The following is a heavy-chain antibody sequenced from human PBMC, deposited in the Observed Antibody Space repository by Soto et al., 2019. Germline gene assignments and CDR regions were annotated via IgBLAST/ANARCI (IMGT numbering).Heavy chain of an antibody. CDR1: GYTFTSYG. D-gene: IGHD5-18*01. CDR2: ISAYNGNT. V-gene: IGHV1-18*01. Sequence: QVQLVQSGAEVKKPGASVKVSCKASGYTFTSYGISWVRQAPGQGLEWMGWISAYNGNTNYAQKLQGRVTMTTDTSTSTADMELGGMRSDDTAVYYCERDRRDTAMSYWGQGTLVTVSS. CDR3: ERDRRDTAMSY. J-gene: IGHJ4*02.